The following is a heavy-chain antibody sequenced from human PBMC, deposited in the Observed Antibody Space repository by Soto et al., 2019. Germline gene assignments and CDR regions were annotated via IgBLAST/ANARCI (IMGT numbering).Heavy chain of an antibody. Sequence: GGSLRLSCAASGFTFSNYAITWVRQAPGKGLEWVSAVSGGGSRTYYADSVKGRFTISRDNSRSTLYLQVNSLRAEDTAVYYCAKHRGGDYYYDMDVWGQGTTVTVSS. J-gene: IGHJ6*02. CDR2: VSGGGSRT. D-gene: IGHD3-10*01. V-gene: IGHV3-23*01. CDR1: GFTFSNYA. CDR3: AKHRGGDYYYDMDV.